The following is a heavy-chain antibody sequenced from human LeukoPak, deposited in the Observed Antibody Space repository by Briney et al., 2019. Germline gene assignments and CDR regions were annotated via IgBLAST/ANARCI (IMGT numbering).Heavy chain of an antibody. J-gene: IGHJ3*02. CDR1: GGSISSSSYN. CDR3: AREAPLYYYDSSGYYDAFDI. D-gene: IGHD3-22*01. V-gene: IGHV4-39*07. CDR2: IYYSGTT. Sequence: SETVSLTCIVSGGSISSSSYNWGWIRQPPGKGLEWIGSIYYSGTTYYNPSLKSRVTISVDTSKNQFSLKLSSVTAADTAVYYCAREAPLYYYDSSGYYDAFDIWGQGTMVTVSS.